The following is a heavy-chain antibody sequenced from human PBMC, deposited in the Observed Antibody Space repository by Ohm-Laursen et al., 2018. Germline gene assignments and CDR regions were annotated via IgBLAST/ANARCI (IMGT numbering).Heavy chain of an antibody. CDR3: ARGLMVYANDY. CDR1: GGSISSYY. Sequence: PGTLSLTCTVSGGSISSYYWSWIRQPPGKGLEWIGYIYYSGSTNYNPSLKSRVAISVDTSKNQFSLKLSSVTAADTTVYCCARGLMVYANDYWGQGTLVTVSS. CDR2: IYYSGST. D-gene: IGHD2-8*01. V-gene: IGHV4-59*08. J-gene: IGHJ4*02.